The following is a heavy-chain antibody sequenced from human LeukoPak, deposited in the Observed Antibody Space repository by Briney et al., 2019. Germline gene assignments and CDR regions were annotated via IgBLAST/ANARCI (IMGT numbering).Heavy chain of an antibody. V-gene: IGHV3-48*03. CDR2: ISSSGSTI. CDR1: GFSFSVYE. Sequence: GGSLRLSCAASGFSFSVYEMHWVRQAPGKGLEWVSYISSSGSTIYYADSVKGRFTISRDNAENSLYLQMNSLRAEDTAVYYCARGGVWGSYRYLNYFDYWGQGTLVTVSS. J-gene: IGHJ4*02. D-gene: IGHD3-16*02. CDR3: ARGGVWGSYRYLNYFDY.